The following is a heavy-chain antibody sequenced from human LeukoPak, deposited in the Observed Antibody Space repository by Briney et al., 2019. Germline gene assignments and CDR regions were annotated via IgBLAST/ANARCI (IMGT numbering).Heavy chain of an antibody. Sequence: GASVTVSCKASGFTFTDNYMHWVRQAPGQGLEWMGWINGPRGDTNYAQNFQDSVTMTRDTSTSTVYMELSRLTVDDTAVYYCARDHDWGVDYWGRGTLVTVSS. CDR2: INGPRGDT. V-gene: IGHV1-2*02. J-gene: IGHJ4*02. CDR3: ARDHDWGVDY. CDR1: GFTFTDNY. D-gene: IGHD7-27*01.